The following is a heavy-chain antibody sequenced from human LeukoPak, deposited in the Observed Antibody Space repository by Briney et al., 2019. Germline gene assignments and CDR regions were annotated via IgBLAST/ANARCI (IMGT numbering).Heavy chain of an antibody. J-gene: IGHJ4*02. CDR2: IYHSGSA. CDR1: GYSISSGLY. Sequence: SETLSLTCTVSGYSISSGLYWGWIRQPPGKGLEWIGNIYHSGSAYYNPSLKSRITISVDTSKNQFSLKLSSVTAADTAVYYCARLNYDILTGYRLDYWGQGTLVTVSS. V-gene: IGHV4-38-2*02. CDR3: ARLNYDILTGYRLDY. D-gene: IGHD3-9*01.